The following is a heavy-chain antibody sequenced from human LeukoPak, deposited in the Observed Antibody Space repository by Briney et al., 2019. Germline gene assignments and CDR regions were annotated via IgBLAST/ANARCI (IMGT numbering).Heavy chain of an antibody. CDR1: GFTFSSYS. CDR2: ISSSSSTI. J-gene: IGHJ4*02. CDR3: ARDRKPPYFDY. Sequence: GGSLRLSCAASGFTFSSYSMNWVRQAPGKGLEWVSYISSSSSTIYYADSVKGRFTISRDNAKNSLYLQMNSLRAEDTAVYYCARDRKPPYFDYWGQGTLVTVSS. V-gene: IGHV3-48*04.